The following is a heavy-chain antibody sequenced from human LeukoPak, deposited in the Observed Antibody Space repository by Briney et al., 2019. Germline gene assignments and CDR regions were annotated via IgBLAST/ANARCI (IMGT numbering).Heavy chain of an antibody. CDR3: ARDSTGSYLDY. V-gene: IGHV1-2*02. CDR2: ISPNSGGI. J-gene: IGHJ4*02. Sequence: ASVKVSCKASGYTFTGYYLNWVRQAPGQGLEWMGWISPNSGGIHYAQKFQGRVTMTRDTSITTAYMELSRLRSDDTAVFYCARDSTGSYLDYWGQGTLVTVSS. D-gene: IGHD1-26*01. CDR1: GYTFTGYY.